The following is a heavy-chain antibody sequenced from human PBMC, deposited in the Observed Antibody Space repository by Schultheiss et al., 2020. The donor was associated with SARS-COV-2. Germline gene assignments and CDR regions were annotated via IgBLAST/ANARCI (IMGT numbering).Heavy chain of an antibody. V-gene: IGHV3-48*04. CDR3: ARDNTYLGPMDV. J-gene: IGHJ6*02. CDR2: ISSGTNTI. Sequence: GGSLRLSCAASGFSFSSYSMNWVRQAPGKGLEWVSYISSGTNTIYYADSVKGRFIISRDNAKNSLYLQMNSLSAEDSAVYYCARDNTYLGPMDVWGQGTTVTVSS. CDR1: GFSFSSYS. D-gene: IGHD2/OR15-2a*01.